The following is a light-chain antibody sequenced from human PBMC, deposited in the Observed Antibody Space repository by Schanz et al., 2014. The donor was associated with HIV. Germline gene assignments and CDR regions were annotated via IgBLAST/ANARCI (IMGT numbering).Light chain of an antibody. CDR3: CSFAGADSLFV. V-gene: IGLV2-23*02. J-gene: IGLJ1*01. Sequence: QSALTQPASVSGSPGQSITISCTGTTSDVGSYNLVSWYQQHPGKAPKVMIYDVSNRPSGVPDRFSGSKSGNTASLTISGLQAEDEADYYCCSFAGADSLFVFGIGTKLTVL. CDR2: DVS. CDR1: TSDVGSYNL.